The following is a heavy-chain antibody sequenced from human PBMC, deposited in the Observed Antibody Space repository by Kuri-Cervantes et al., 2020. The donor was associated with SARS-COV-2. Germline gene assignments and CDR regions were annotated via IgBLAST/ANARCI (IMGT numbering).Heavy chain of an antibody. CDR1: GFTYSSYA. CDR2: ISYDGSNK. D-gene: IGHD3-16*01. V-gene: IGHV3-30-3*01. Sequence: GESLKIYCEASGFTYSSYAMHWVRQAPGKGLEWVAVISYDGSNKYYADSVKGRFTISRHNSKSTLYLQMNSLRAEDTAVYYCARDPGGTSWGQGTLVTVSS. J-gene: IGHJ4*02. CDR3: ARDPGGTS.